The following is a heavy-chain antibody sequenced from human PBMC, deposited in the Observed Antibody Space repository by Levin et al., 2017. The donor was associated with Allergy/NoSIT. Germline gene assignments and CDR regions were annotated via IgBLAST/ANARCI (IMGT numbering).Heavy chain of an antibody. CDR2: IIPIFGTA. Sequence: ASVKVSCKASGGTFSSYAISWVRQAPRQGLEWMGGIIPIFGTANYAQKFQGRVTITADESTSTAYMELSSLRSEDTAVYYCASFGGNWKEHARSDAFDIWGQGTMVTVSS. CDR3: ASFGGNWKEHARSDAFDI. V-gene: IGHV1-69*13. CDR1: GGTFSSYA. D-gene: IGHD4-23*01. J-gene: IGHJ3*02.